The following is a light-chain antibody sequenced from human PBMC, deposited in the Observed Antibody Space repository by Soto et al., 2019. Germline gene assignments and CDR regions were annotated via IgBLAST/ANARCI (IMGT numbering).Light chain of an antibody. Sequence: EIVLTQSPGTLSLSPGERATLSCRASQSVSSSGIARYQQKPAQAPRLLIYGASSRATGIPDRFSGSGSGTDFTLTISRLEPEDFAVYYCQHYGSSLKTFGQGTRLEIK. CDR2: GAS. CDR1: QSVSSSG. CDR3: QHYGSSLKT. J-gene: IGKJ5*01. V-gene: IGKV3-20*01.